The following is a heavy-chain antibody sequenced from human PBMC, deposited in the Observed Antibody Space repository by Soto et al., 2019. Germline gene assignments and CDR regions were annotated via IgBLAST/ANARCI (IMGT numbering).Heavy chain of an antibody. D-gene: IGHD5-18*01. V-gene: IGHV1-18*01. CDR2: ISAYNGNT. Sequence: GASVKVSCKASGYTFASYGMSWVRQAPGQGIEWMGWISAYNGNTNYAQKLQGRVTLTTDTSTSTAYMELRSLRSDDTAVYYCAPHTLDTGMPSGYWGQGTLLTVSS. CDR3: APHTLDTGMPSGY. J-gene: IGHJ4*02. CDR1: GYTFASYG.